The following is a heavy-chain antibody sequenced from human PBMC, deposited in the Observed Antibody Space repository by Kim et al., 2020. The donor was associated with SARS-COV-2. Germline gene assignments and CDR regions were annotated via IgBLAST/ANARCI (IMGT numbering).Heavy chain of an antibody. D-gene: IGHD6-19*01. CDR3: ARDPVGSGWTFDY. Sequence: GGSLRLSCAVSGFTFSTCAMNWVRQAPGKGLQWVSYISGSSSIIHYADSVKGRFTISRDNAKNSLYLQMSSLRDEDTAMYYCARDPVGSGWTFDYWGQGTLVTVSS. CDR2: ISGSSSII. V-gene: IGHV3-48*02. J-gene: IGHJ4*02. CDR1: GFTFSTCA.